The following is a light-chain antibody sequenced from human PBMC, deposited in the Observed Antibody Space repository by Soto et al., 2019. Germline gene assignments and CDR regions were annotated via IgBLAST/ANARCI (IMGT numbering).Light chain of an antibody. V-gene: IGKV3-15*01. CDR1: QSIRTN. Sequence: EIVLTQSPATLSLSPGERATLSCRASQSIRTNLAWYQQKPGQAPRLLIFGASTRAIGIPARFSGSGSGTEFTLTISSLQSEDFAVYYCQHYNEWPLTFGGGTKVDIK. CDR3: QHYNEWPLT. CDR2: GAS. J-gene: IGKJ4*01.